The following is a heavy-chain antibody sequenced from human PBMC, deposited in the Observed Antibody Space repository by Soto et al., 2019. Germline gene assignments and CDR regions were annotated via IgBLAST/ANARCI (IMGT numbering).Heavy chain of an antibody. V-gene: IGHV2-5*02. D-gene: IGHD3-10*01. CDR1: GFSLSTSGVG. J-gene: IGHJ5*02. CDR3: VSGCFPKWFDP. Sequence: QITLKESGPTLVKPAQTLTLTCTFSGFSLSTSGVGVGWIRQPPEKALEWLALLYWVDDKRYSPSLKSKLTITKDTSKNRVVLTMPSMDRVDTATYYCVSGCFPKWFDPWGQGILVIVSS. CDR2: LYWVDDK.